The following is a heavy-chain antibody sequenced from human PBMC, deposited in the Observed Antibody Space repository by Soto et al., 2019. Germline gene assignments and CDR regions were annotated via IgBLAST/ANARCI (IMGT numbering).Heavy chain of an antibody. D-gene: IGHD1-7*01. CDR1: GFTFSSYA. J-gene: IGHJ5*02. CDR2: ISYDGSNK. Sequence: QVQLVESGGGVVQPGRSLRLSCAASGFTFSSYAMHWVRQAPGKGLEWVAVISYDGSNKYYADSVKGRFTISRDNSKNTLYLQMNSLRAEDTAVYYCALIGTTENWFDPWGQGTLVIVSS. V-gene: IGHV3-30-3*01. CDR3: ALIGTTENWFDP.